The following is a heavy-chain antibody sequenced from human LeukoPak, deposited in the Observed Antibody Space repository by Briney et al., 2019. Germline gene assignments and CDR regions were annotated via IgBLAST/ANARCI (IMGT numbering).Heavy chain of an antibody. J-gene: IGHJ4*02. CDR2: IWYDGSNK. Sequence: PGGSLRLSCAASGFTFSSYGMHCVRQAPGKGLEWVAVIWYDGSNKYYADSVKGRITISRDNSKNTLYLQMDSLRAEDTAVYYCAREKRSRRQLVPFDYWGQGTLVTVSS. V-gene: IGHV3-33*01. CDR3: AREKRSRRQLVPFDY. CDR1: GFTFSSYG. D-gene: IGHD6-6*01.